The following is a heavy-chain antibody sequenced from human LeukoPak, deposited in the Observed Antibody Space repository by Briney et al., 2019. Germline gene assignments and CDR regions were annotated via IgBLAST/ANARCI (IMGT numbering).Heavy chain of an antibody. J-gene: IGHJ4*02. Sequence: VSVNVSCKACSYIFTNYGISWVRQAPGQGREWMGWISVYNGNTHYAQKFQGRVTMTTDTSTNTAYMELRSLRSDDTAVYYCVRDGYIFEGVKTRFDYWGQGDLVTVSS. V-gene: IGHV1-18*01. CDR2: ISVYNGNT. CDR1: SYIFTNYG. CDR3: VRDGYIFEGVKTRFDY. D-gene: IGHD3-16*01.